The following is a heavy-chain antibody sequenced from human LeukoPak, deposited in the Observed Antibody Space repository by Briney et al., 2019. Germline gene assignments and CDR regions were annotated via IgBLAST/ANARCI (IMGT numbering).Heavy chain of an antibody. D-gene: IGHD2-21*02. V-gene: IGHV3-23*01. J-gene: IGHJ4*02. Sequence: GALRLSCAASGFTFRNYAMTWVRPAPGKGLEWVSDLSNSGTRTYHADSVKGRFTISRDNSNNTLYLHMNSLRAEDTAVYYCAKSPSYCRGDCYSTFEYWGQGTLVTVSS. CDR3: AKSPSYCRGDCYSTFEY. CDR1: GFTFRNYA. CDR2: LSNSGTRT.